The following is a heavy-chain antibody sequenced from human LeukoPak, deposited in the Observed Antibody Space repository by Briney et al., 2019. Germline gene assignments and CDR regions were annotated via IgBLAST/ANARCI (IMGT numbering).Heavy chain of an antibody. CDR1: GGTFSSYA. Sequence: SVKVSCKASGGTFSSYAISWVRQAPGQGLEWMGGIIPIFGTANYAQKFQGRVTITTDESTSTAYMELSSLRSEDTAVYYCARNGITIFGVVPKGLDYWGQGTLVTVSS. CDR2: IIPIFGTA. CDR3: ARNGITIFGVVPKGLDY. V-gene: IGHV1-69*05. J-gene: IGHJ4*02. D-gene: IGHD3-3*01.